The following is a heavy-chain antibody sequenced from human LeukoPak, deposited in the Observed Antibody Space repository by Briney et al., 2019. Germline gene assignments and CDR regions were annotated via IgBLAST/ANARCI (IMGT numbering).Heavy chain of an antibody. CDR1: GGSISSYY. D-gene: IGHD6-6*01. V-gene: IGHV4-59*01. CDR2: IYYSGST. J-gene: IGHJ3*02. CDR3: ATTYSSSSKATGAFDI. Sequence: PSETLSLTCTVSGGSISSYYWSWIRQPPGKGLEWIGYIYYSGSTNYNPSLKSRVTISVDTSKNQFSLKLSSVTAADTAVYYCATTYSSSSKATGAFDIWGQGTMVAVSS.